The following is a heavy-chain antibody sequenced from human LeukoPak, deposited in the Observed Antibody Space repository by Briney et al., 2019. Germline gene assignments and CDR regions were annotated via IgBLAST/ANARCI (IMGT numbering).Heavy chain of an antibody. Sequence: GGSLRLSCAAAGFTFGSYEMNWVRQAPGKGLEWVSYMSSRGSTIYYADSVKGRFTISRDNAKNSLYLQMNSLRAEDTAVYYCAKAEGGYYYYGMDVWGQGTTVTVSS. CDR2: MSSRGSTI. CDR3: AKAEGGYYYYGMDV. D-gene: IGHD1-14*01. CDR1: GFTFGSYE. J-gene: IGHJ6*02. V-gene: IGHV3-48*03.